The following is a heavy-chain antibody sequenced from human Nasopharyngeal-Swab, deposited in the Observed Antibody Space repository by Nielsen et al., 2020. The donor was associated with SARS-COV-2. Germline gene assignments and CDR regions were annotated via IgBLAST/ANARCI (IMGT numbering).Heavy chain of an antibody. Sequence: GGSLRLSCAASGFTFSIAWMSWVRQAPGKGLEWVGRIKSKTDGGTTDYAAPVKGRFTISRDDSKNTLYLQMNSLKTEDTAVYYCTTDLMVRGVFPLLYYYYGMDVWGQGTTVTVSS. CDR2: IKSKTDGGTT. CDR1: GFTFSIAW. J-gene: IGHJ6*02. V-gene: IGHV3-15*01. CDR3: TTDLMVRGVFPLLYYYYGMDV. D-gene: IGHD3-10*01.